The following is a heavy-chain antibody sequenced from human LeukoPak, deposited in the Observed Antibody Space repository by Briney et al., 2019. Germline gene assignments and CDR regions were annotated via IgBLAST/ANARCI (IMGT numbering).Heavy chain of an antibody. CDR3: ARYGVWGSYRYNWFDP. V-gene: IGHV1-69*05. CDR1: GGTFSSYA. D-gene: IGHD3-16*02. Sequence: GSSVKVSCKASGGTFSSYAISWVRQAPGQGLEWMGGIIPIFGTANYAQKFQGRVTITTDESTSTAYMELSSLRSKDTAVYYCARYGVWGSYRYNWFDPWGQGTLVTVSS. J-gene: IGHJ5*02. CDR2: IIPIFGTA.